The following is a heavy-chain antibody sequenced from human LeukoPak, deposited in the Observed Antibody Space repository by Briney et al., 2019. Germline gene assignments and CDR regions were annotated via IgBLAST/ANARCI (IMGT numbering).Heavy chain of an antibody. D-gene: IGHD3-10*01. V-gene: IGHV3-23*01. CDR3: ANDFPSITISAFDP. CDR1: GFTFSSYA. CDR2: ISGSGNNT. J-gene: IGHJ5*02. Sequence: GGSLRLSCAASGFTFSSYAMSCVRQAPGKGLEWVSTISGSGNNTYYADSVKGRFTISRDNSKNTLYLQMNSLRAEDTAVYYCANDFPSITISAFDPWGQGTLVTVSS.